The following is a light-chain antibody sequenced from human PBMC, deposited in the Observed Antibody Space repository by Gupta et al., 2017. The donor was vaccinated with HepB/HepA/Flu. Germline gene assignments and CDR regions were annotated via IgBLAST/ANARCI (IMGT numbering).Light chain of an antibody. CDR1: SWHSSYG. J-gene: IGLJ2*01. CDR2: LNSDGSH. V-gene: IGLV4-69*01. Sequence: QLVLTPSPSASASLGASVKLTCTLSSWHSSYGLAWHQQQPEKGPRYLMKLNSDGSHSKGDGIPDHFSGSSSGAERDLTISSLQSEDEANYYCQTWGTGVFGGGTKLTVL. CDR3: QTWGTGV.